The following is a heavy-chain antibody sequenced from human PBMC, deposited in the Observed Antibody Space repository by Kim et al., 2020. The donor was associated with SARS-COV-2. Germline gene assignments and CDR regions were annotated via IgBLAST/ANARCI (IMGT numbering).Heavy chain of an antibody. Sequence: GGSLRLSCAASGFTVNNNYMSWVRHAAGKGLEWVSVIYSGSLTYYADSVKGRFTISRDNSKNTLYLLMNSLRADDTAMYYCATLAGGGSSRYFNSWGQGTLVTVSS. J-gene: IGHJ4*02. CDR1: GFTVNNNY. D-gene: IGHD3-16*02. CDR2: IYSGSLT. CDR3: ATLAGGGSSRYFNS. V-gene: IGHV3-53*01.